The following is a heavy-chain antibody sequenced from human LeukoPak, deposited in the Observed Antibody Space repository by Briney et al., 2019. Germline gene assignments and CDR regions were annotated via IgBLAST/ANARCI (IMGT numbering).Heavy chain of an antibody. CDR3: ARGPPYYYDSSGYYYFDY. V-gene: IGHV1-69*05. Sequence: SVRVSCKASGGTFSSYAISWVRQAPGQGLEWMGGIIPIFGTANYAQKFQGRVTITTDESTSTAYMELSSLRSEDTAVYYCARGPPYYYDSSGYYYFDYWGQGTLVTVSS. CDR2: IIPIFGTA. CDR1: GGTFSSYA. J-gene: IGHJ4*02. D-gene: IGHD3-22*01.